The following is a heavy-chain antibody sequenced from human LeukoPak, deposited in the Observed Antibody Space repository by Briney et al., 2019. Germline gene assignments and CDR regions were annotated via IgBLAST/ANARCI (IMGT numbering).Heavy chain of an antibody. V-gene: IGHV3-21*01. J-gene: IGHJ4*02. Sequence: GGSLRLSCAASGFTFSSYSMNWVRQAPGKGLEWVSSISSSSSYIYYADSVKGRFTISRDSAKNSLYLQMNSLRAEDTAVYYCARDSRIVGATYWGQGTLVTVSS. CDR1: GFTFSSYS. CDR2: ISSSSSYI. D-gene: IGHD1-26*01. CDR3: ARDSRIVGATY.